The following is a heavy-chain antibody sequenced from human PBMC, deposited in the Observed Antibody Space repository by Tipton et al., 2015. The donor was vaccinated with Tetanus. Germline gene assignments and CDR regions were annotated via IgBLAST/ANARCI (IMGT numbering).Heavy chain of an antibody. V-gene: IGHV4-31*03. Sequence: TLSLTCTVSGASINAGGYLWTWVRQQPGKGLEWIGNIYYTAHNSYNPSLDSRVSISVDTSKNQCSLRLTSVTAADTAVYFCARGLPREPFCFDYWGQGKQVIVSS. J-gene: IGHJ4*02. CDR2: IYYTAHN. D-gene: IGHD1-26*01. CDR3: ARGLPREPFCFDY. CDR1: GASINAGGYL.